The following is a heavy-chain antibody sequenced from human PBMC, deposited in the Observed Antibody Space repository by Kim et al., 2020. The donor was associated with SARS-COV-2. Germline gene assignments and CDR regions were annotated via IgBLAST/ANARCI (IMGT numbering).Heavy chain of an antibody. CDR2: VYYGGDT. V-gene: IGHV4-39*01. D-gene: IGHD6-13*01. Sequence: SETLSLTCSVSGDSINSDDFFWVWVRQRPGGGLEWIGNVYYGGDTHYNPSLRVRASVSMDTSKNQFSLKVTSVTAADTAMYFCARQPAGSFSGFDYWGQGMVVTLSS. J-gene: IGHJ4*02. CDR1: GDSINSDDFF. CDR3: ARQPAGSFSGFDY.